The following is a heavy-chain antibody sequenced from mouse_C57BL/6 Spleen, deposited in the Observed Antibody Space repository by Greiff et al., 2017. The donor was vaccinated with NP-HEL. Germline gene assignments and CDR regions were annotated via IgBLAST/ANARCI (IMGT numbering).Heavy chain of an antibody. Sequence: QVQLQQSGPGLVAPSQSLSITCTVSGFSLTSYGVSWVRQPPGKGLEWLGVIWGDGSTNYHSALISRLSISKDNSTSQVFLELNSLETDDPGTYYWGKPGSKYWYFDVWGTGTTVTVSS. V-gene: IGHV2-3*01. J-gene: IGHJ1*03. CDR1: GFSLTSYG. CDR3: GKPGSKYWYFDV. D-gene: IGHD2-5*01. CDR2: IWGDGST.